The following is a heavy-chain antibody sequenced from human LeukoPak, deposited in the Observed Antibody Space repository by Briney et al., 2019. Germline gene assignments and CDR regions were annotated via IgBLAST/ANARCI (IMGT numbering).Heavy chain of an antibody. CDR1: GFTFSSYW. V-gene: IGHV3-7*03. J-gene: IGHJ6*02. CDR2: INHNGNVN. D-gene: IGHD3-16*01. CDR3: ARGGGLDV. Sequence: PGGSLRLSCAASGFTFSSYWMNWARQAPGKGLEWVASINHNGNVNYYVDSVKGRFTISRDNAKNSLYLQMSNLRAEDTAVYSCARGGGLDVWGQGATVTASS.